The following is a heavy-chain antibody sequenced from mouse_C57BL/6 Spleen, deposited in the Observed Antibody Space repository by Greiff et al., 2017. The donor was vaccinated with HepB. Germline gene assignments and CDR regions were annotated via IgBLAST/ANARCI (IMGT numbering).Heavy chain of an antibody. J-gene: IGHJ1*03. CDR2: IYPGSGST. CDR3: ARSGADWESGWYFDV. D-gene: IGHD1-3*01. V-gene: IGHV1-55*01. CDR1: GYTFTSYW. Sequence: VQLQQSGAELVKPGASVKMSCKASGYTFTSYWITWAKQRPGQGLEWIGDIYPGSGSTNSNEKFKSKATLTVDTSSSTAYMQLSSLTSEDAAVYYCARSGADWESGWYFDVWGTVGTVTVSS.